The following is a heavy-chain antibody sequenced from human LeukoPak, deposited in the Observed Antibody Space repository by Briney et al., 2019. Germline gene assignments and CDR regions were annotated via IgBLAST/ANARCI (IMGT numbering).Heavy chain of an antibody. D-gene: IGHD2-2*01. V-gene: IGHV1-69*04. CDR2: IIPILGIA. Sequence: SVKVSRKASGGTFSSYAISWVRQAPGQGLEWMGRIIPILGIANYAQKFQGRVTITADKSTSTAYMELSSLRSEDTAVYCCAYTGYCSSTSCYGWGQGTLVTVSS. CDR3: AYTGYCSSTSCYG. CDR1: GGTFSSYA. J-gene: IGHJ4*02.